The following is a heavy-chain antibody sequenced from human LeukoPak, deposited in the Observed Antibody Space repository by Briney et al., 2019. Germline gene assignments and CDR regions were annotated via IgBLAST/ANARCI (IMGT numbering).Heavy chain of an antibody. J-gene: IGHJ5*02. CDR2: ISSNGGST. CDR3: VKGGYSSSWYGTLFNWFDP. Sequence: GVSLRLSCSASRFTFSSYAMHWVRQAPGKGLEYVSAISSNGGSTYYADSVKGRFTISRDNSKNTLYLQMSSLRAEDTAVYYCVKGGYSSSWYGTLFNWFDPWGQGTLVTVSS. CDR1: RFTFSSYA. V-gene: IGHV3-64D*09. D-gene: IGHD6-13*01.